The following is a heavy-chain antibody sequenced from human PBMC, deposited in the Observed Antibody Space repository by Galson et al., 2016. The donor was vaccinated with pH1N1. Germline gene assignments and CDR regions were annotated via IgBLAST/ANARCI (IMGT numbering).Heavy chain of an antibody. CDR3: ARDVRISLWLPDF. D-gene: IGHD5-18*01. J-gene: IGHJ4*02. CDR1: GYTFTNYG. Sequence: SVKVSCKASGYTFTNYGITWVRQAPGQGLEWMAWMSAYNGNTNYAQKFQGRVTMATDTSTNTAYMELRNLTSDYTAVYYCARDVRISLWLPDFWGQGTLVTVSS. CDR2: MSAYNGNT. V-gene: IGHV1-18*01.